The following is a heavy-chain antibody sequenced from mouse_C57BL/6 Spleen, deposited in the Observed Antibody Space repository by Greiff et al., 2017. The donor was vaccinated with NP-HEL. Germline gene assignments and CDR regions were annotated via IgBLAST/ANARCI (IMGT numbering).Heavy chain of an antibody. CDR3: ARRIYYYGSSSYWYFDV. D-gene: IGHD1-1*01. CDR1: GFTFSDYG. Sequence: EVQLVESGGGLVKPGGSLKLSCAASGFTFSDYGMHWVRQAPEKGLEWVAYISSGSSTIYYADTVKGRFTISRDNAKNTLFLQMTSLRSEDTAMYYCARRIYYYGSSSYWYFDVWGTGTTVTVSS. V-gene: IGHV5-17*01. J-gene: IGHJ1*03. CDR2: ISSGSSTI.